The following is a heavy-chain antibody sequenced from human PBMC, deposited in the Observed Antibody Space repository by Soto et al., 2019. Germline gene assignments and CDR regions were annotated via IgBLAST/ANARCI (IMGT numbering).Heavy chain of an antibody. CDR1: GGTFSSYA. Sequence: QVQLVQSGAEVKKPGSSVKVSCKASGGTFSSYAISWVRQAPGQGLEWMGGIIPIFGTANYAQKFQGRVTITADESTSTAYMELSSLRSEDTAAYYCARRKVVAATGWDYFDYWGQGTLVTVSS. CDR3: ARRKVVAATGWDYFDY. D-gene: IGHD2-15*01. J-gene: IGHJ4*02. V-gene: IGHV1-69*01. CDR2: IIPIFGTA.